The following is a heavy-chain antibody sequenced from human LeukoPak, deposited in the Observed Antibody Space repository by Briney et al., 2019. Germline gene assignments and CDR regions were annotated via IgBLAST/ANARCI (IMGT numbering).Heavy chain of an antibody. CDR1: GGSISSYY. J-gene: IGHJ4*02. D-gene: IGHD2-15*01. CDR3: AMGVCSGGSCYLAH. V-gene: IGHV4-4*07. Sequence: SETLSLTCTVSGGSISSYYWSWIRQPAGKGLEWTGRMYISGSTNYKPSLKSRVTMSVDTSKNQFSLKLSSVTAADTAVYYCAMGVCSGGSCYLAHWGQGTLVTVSS. CDR2: MYISGST.